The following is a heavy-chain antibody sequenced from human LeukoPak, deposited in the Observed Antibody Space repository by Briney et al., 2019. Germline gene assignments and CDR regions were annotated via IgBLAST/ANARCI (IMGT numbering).Heavy chain of an antibody. CDR1: GYTFTIYG. D-gene: IGHD3-9*01. CDR3: ARDGIYDILTGGYYYYGMDV. J-gene: IGHJ6*04. V-gene: IGHV1-18*04. CDR2: ISAYNGNT. Sequence: ASVKVSYKASGYTFTIYGISWVRQAPGQGLEWMGWISAYNGNTNYAQKLQGRVTMTTDTSTSTAYMELRSLRSDDTAVYYCARDGIYDILTGGYYYYGMDVWGKGTTVTVSS.